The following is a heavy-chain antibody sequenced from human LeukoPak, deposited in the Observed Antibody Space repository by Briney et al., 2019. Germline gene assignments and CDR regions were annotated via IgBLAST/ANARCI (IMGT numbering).Heavy chain of an antibody. CDR2: IIPILGIA. V-gene: IGHV1-69*04. Sequence: SVKVSCKASGGTFSSYAISWVRQAPGQGLGWMGRIIPILGIANYAQKFQGRVMITADKSTSTAYMELSNLRSEDTAVYYCARDRYCSSTSCLYWFDPWGQGTLVTVSS. D-gene: IGHD2-2*01. CDR3: ARDRYCSSTSCLYWFDP. J-gene: IGHJ5*02. CDR1: GGTFSSYA.